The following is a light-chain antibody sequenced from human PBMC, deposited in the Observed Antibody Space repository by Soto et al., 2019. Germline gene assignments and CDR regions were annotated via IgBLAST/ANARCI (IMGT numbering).Light chain of an antibody. J-gene: IGKJ1*01. V-gene: IGKV3-15*01. CDR2: RAS. CDR1: QSVNSN. Sequence: EIVMTQSPATLSVSPGERATLSCRASQSVNSNLAWYQQKPGQAPRLLIYRASTRATGIPARFSGSGSGTEFTLTISSLQSEDFAVYYCQQYNNWPRTFGQGTNVEIK. CDR3: QQYNNWPRT.